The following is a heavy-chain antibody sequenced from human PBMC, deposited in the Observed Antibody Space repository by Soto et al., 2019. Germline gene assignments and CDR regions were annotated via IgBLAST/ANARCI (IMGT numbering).Heavy chain of an antibody. J-gene: IGHJ4*02. V-gene: IGHV3-23*01. Sequence: EVQLLESGGGLVQPGGSLRLSCAASGFTFSTYAMIWVRQAPGKGLEWVSVITVGGGRTYYADSVKGRFTISRDNSKNTLYLQMNSLRAEDTAVYYCAKDRYGDYGGVDYWGQGTLVTVSS. CDR2: ITVGGGRT. CDR1: GFTFSTYA. CDR3: AKDRYGDYGGVDY. D-gene: IGHD4-17*01.